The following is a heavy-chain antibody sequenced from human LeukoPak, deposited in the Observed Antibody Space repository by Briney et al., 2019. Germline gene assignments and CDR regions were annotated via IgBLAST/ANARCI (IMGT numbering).Heavy chain of an antibody. Sequence: ASVKVSCKASAYTFTSYGISWVRHAPGQGLEWIGWIIAYNANTNYAQKLQGRVTMTTDTSTSTAYMELRSLRSDDTAVYYCARVVVPASLDYWGQGTLVTVSS. V-gene: IGHV1-18*04. J-gene: IGHJ4*02. CDR3: ARVVVPASLDY. CDR2: IIAYNANT. D-gene: IGHD2-2*01. CDR1: AYTFTSYG.